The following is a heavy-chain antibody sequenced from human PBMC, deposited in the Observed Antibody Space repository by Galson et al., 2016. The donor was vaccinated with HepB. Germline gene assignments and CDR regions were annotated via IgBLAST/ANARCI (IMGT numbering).Heavy chain of an antibody. CDR1: GFSLTTSGGG. V-gene: IGHV2-5*01. CDR3: AHSARLGVFTLFDS. Sequence: PALVKPTQTLTLTCTCSGFSLTTSGGGVAWIRQPPGKALEWLALIYWNDDQRYSPSLKSRLTIPKDTSKNQVVLTMTNMDPVDTGTHYCAHSARLGVFTLFDSWVPAPRLPFSS. J-gene: IGHJ4*02. CDR2: IYWNDDQ. D-gene: IGHD3-16*01.